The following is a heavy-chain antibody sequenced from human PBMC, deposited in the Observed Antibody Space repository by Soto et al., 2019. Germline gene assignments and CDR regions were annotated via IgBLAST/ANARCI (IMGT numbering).Heavy chain of an antibody. J-gene: IGHJ4*02. CDR3: EKDPVAGTSVY. V-gene: IGHV3-23*01. CDR2: ISGGGDST. Sequence: PGGSLRLSCAASGFTFSSYAMSWVRQAPGKGLEWVSAISGGGDSTYYADSVKGRFTISRDNSKNTLHLQLNSLRAEDTAVYYCEKDPVAGTSVYWGQGTLVTVSS. CDR1: GFTFSSYA. D-gene: IGHD6-19*01.